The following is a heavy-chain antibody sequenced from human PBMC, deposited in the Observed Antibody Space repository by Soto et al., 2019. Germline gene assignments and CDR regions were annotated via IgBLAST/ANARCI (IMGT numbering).Heavy chain of an antibody. CDR2: IYYTGKT. D-gene: IGHD2-2*01. CDR3: GRDLTSNANCIDP. CDR1: GDYIHVGGYY. Sequence: QVQLQESGPGLVKPSQTLSLTCSVSGDYIHVGGYYWTWIRQRPGKGLKWMGYIYYTGKTYYNPSLESRLTMSVDRSKNQFSLRLTSVTAADTAVYFCGRDLTSNANCIDPWGQRTLVTVSS. J-gene: IGHJ5*02. V-gene: IGHV4-30-4*01.